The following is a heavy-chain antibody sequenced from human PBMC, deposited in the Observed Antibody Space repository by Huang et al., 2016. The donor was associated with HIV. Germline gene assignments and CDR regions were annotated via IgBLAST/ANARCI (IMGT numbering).Heavy chain of an antibody. V-gene: IGHV3-23*01. CDR3: AKQSSGWYVSADAFDI. J-gene: IGHJ3*02. CDR1: GFTFSSYA. CDR2: ISGIGGST. D-gene: IGHD6-19*01. Sequence: EVQLLESGGGLVQPGGSLRLSCAASGFTFSSYAMGWVRQGPGKGLGVVSAISGIGGSTYYADSVKGRFTISRDNSKNTLYLQMNSLRAEDTAVYYCAKQSSGWYVSADAFDIWGQGTMVTVSS.